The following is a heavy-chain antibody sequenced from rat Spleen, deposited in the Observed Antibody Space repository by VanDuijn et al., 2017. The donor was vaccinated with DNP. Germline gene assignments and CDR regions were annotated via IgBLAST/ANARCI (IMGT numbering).Heavy chain of an antibody. D-gene: IGHD1-11*01. CDR2: INYSGST. J-gene: IGHJ2*01. V-gene: IGHV3-1*01. CDR1: GFSITSNY. Sequence: EVQLRESGPGLVKPSQSLSLTCSVTGFSITSNYWAWIRKLPGNKMEWIGYINYSGSTGYNTSLKSRISITRDTSRNQFFLQLNSVTTEDTATYYCARRSFDYWGQGVKVTVSS. CDR3: ARRSFDY.